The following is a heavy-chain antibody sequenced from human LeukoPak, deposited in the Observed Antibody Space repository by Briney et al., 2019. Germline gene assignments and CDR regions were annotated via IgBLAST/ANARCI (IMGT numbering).Heavy chain of an antibody. V-gene: IGHV3-48*03. CDR1: GFTFSTYE. Sequence: GSLRLSCAASGFTFSTYEMNWVRQAPGKGLEWVSYISAPGTTIYYADSVKGRFTISRDNAKNSLFLQMNSLRAEDTAVYYCARVVRDGYNRIDYWGQGTLVTVSS. D-gene: IGHD5-24*01. CDR3: ARVVRDGYNRIDY. CDR2: ISAPGTTI. J-gene: IGHJ4*02.